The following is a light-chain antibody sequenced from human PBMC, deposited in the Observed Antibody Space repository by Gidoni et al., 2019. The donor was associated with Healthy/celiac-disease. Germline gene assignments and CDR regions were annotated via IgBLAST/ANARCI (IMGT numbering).Light chain of an antibody. V-gene: IGLV3-19*01. CDR3: NSRDSSGNHLGV. Sequence: SSELTQDPAVSVALGQTVRITCHGDSLRSYYASWDQQKPGQAPVLVIYCNNNRPSGIPDRFYGSSSGNTAYCDITGAQAEDEADYYCNSRDSSGNHLGVFGGGTKLTVL. CDR2: CNN. CDR1: SLRSYY. J-gene: IGLJ2*01.